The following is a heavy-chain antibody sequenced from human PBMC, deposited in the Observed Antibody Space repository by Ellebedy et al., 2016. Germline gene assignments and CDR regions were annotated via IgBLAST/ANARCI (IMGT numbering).Heavy chain of an antibody. D-gene: IGHD3-10*01. CDR1: GYTFTSYA. CDR3: ARDALLWFGELILWFDP. Sequence: ASVKVSCKASGYTFTSYAMHWVRQAPGQRLEWMGWINAGNGNTKYSQKFQGRVTITRDTSASTAYMELSSLRSEDTAVYYCARDALLWFGELILWFDPWGQGTLVTVSS. V-gene: IGHV1-3*01. J-gene: IGHJ5*02. CDR2: INAGNGNT.